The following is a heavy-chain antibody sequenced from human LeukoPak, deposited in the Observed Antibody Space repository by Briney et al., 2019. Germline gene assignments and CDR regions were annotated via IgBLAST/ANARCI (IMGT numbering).Heavy chain of an antibody. CDR1: GYTFTGYY. J-gene: IGHJ5*02. Sequence: ASVKVSCTASGYTFTGYYMHWVRQAPGQGLEWMGYINPNSGGTNYAHKFQGRVTMTRDTSISTAYMELSRLRSDDTAVYYCARGLEWLTRRHTWFDPWGQGTLVTVSS. D-gene: IGHD3-3*01. CDR3: ARGLEWLTRRHTWFDP. CDR2: INPNSGGT. V-gene: IGHV1-2*02.